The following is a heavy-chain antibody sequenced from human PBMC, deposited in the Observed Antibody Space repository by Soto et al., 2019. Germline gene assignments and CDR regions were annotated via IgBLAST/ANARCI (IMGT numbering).Heavy chain of an antibody. V-gene: IGHV1-69*06. Sequence: QVQLVQSGAEVKKPGSSVKVSCKASGGTFSSYAISWVRQAPGQGLEWMGGIIPIFGTANYAQKFQGRVTITADKSTSTVYMDLSRMRSEDTAVYYCVYYDSSGYYPNYYYGMDGWGEGTTVTVSS. CDR1: GGTFSSYA. D-gene: IGHD3-22*01. CDR2: IIPIFGTA. J-gene: IGHJ6*04. CDR3: VYYDSSGYYPNYYYGMDG.